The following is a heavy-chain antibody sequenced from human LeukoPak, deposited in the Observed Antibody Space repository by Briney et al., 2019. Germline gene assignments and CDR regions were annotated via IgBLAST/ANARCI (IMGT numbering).Heavy chain of an antibody. CDR3: AKADVDIAMVTPHFDC. J-gene: IGHJ4*02. CDR1: GFTFSSYE. Sequence: GRTLRHSRAASGFTFSSYEMHWVRQAPGKGLEWVAGISYDGSNNYYEDSVKGRFTISRDKSKNTLYLQMNSLRAEDTDVYCCAKADVDIAMVTPHFDCWGQGTLVTVSS. V-gene: IGHV3-30*18. D-gene: IGHD5-18*01. CDR2: ISYDGSNN.